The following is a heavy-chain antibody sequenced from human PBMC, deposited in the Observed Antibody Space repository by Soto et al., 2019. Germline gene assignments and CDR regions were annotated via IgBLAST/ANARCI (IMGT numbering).Heavy chain of an antibody. Sequence: QVQLVESGGGVVQSGRSLRLSCAASGFIFSNYAMHWVRQAPGKGLEWVAIISSDGSNTYYAGSVRGRFTISRDNSENTLYLQMNSLRPEDTAVYYCARDGSPAVRNPRTYFDYWGQGTLVTDSS. V-gene: IGHV3-30-3*01. J-gene: IGHJ4*02. D-gene: IGHD2-2*01. CDR1: GFIFSNYA. CDR3: ARDGSPAVRNPRTYFDY. CDR2: ISSDGSNT.